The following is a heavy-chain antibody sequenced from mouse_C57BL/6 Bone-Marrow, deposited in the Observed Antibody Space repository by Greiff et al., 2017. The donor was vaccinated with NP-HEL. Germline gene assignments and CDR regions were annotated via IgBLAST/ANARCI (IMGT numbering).Heavy chain of an antibody. D-gene: IGHD1-1*01. J-gene: IGHJ4*01. CDR1: GYTFTSYW. V-gene: IGHV1-64*01. CDR3: ASSDYYGNNSYAMDY. Sequence: VQLQQPGAELVKPGASVKLSCKASGYTFTSYWMHWVNQRPGQGLEWIGMIYPNIGSPNYNEKFTSKATLTVDKSSSTAYMQLSSLTSEDSAVYYCASSDYYGNNSYAMDYWGRGTAVTVSS. CDR2: IYPNIGSP.